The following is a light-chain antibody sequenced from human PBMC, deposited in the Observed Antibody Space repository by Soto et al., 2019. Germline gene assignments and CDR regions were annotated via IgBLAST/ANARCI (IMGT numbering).Light chain of an antibody. J-gene: IGKJ1*01. V-gene: IGKV3-15*01. CDR3: QQYNNWPPWT. CDR2: GAS. CDR1: QSVSTY. Sequence: ETVMTQSPATLSVSPGERATLSCRASQSVSTYLAWYQQKPGQAPRLLIYGASTRATGIPARFSGSGSGTESTLTISGLQSEDFAVYYCQQYNNWPPWTFGQGTKVDIK.